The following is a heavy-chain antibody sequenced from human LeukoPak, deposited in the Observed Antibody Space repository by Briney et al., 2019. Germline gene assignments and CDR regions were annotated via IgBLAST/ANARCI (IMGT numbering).Heavy chain of an antibody. J-gene: IGHJ3*02. D-gene: IGHD6-19*01. V-gene: IGHV4-34*01. CDR2: SNHSGST. CDR1: GGSFSGYY. Sequence: SETLSLTCAVYGGSFSGYYWSWIRQPPGKGLEWIGESNHSGSTNYNPSLKSRVTISVDTSKNQFSLKLSSVTAADTAVYYCARSGSSGWYDAFDIWGQGTMVTVSS. CDR3: ARSGSSGWYDAFDI.